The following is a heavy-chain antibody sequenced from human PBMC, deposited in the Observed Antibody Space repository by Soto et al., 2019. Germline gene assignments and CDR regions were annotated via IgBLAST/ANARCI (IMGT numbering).Heavy chain of an antibody. Sequence: EVQLLESGGGMVQPGGSLRLSCVASGFTFSSYAMSWVRQAPGKGLEWVSAISSSGDRTYYADSLKGRFTISRDNSKKTLYLQMHSLKAEDTALYYCAKDLSSGDYYFDCWGQGTLVTVSS. V-gene: IGHV3-23*01. CDR2: ISSSGDRT. CDR3: AKDLSSGDYYFDC. J-gene: IGHJ4*02. D-gene: IGHD4-17*01. CDR1: GFTFSSYA.